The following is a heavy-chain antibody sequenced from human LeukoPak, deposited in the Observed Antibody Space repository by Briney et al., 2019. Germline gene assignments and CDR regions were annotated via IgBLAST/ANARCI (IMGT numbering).Heavy chain of an antibody. V-gene: IGHV3-23*01. D-gene: IGHD2-8*02. J-gene: IGHJ4*02. CDR3: AKTGSRDTGGSYQYYFDY. CDR1: GFTFSSYA. Sequence: GRSLRLSCAASGFTFSSYAMSWVRQAPGKGLEWVSGISGSAGSSYYADSVKGRFTISRDNSKNTLYLQMNSLRAEDTAVYYCAKTGSRDTGGSYQYYFDYWGQGTLVTVSS. CDR2: ISGSAGSS.